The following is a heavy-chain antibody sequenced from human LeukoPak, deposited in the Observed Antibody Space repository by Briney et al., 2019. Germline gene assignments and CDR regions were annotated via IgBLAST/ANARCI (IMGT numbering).Heavy chain of an antibody. J-gene: IGHJ4*02. CDR2: ISDIGSI. V-gene: IGHV4-59*01. CDR3: ASYSGSYRLGY. D-gene: IGHD1-26*01. CDR1: GGSISSYY. Sequence: PSETLSLTCTVSGGSISSYYWSWIRQPPGKGLEWIAYISDIGSINYNPSLKSRVTISLDTSKNQFSLKLSSVTAADTAVYYCASYSGSYRLGYWGQGTLVTVSS.